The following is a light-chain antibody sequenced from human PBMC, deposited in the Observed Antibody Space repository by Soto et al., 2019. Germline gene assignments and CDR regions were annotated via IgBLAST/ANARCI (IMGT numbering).Light chain of an antibody. CDR1: QAIRSD. CDR3: LQLYNYPRT. Sequence: AIQMTQPPSSLSASVGDRVTITCRASQAIRSDLAWYQQKPGMAPKFLIFAASNLQRGVPARFSGSGSGTDFTLTISSLQPEDFATYYCLQLYNYPRTFGQGTKV. V-gene: IGKV1-6*01. J-gene: IGKJ1*01. CDR2: AAS.